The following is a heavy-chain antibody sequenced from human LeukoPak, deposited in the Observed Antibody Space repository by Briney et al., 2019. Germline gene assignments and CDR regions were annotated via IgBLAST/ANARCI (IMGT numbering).Heavy chain of an antibody. J-gene: IGHJ4*02. CDR1: GFTFSSYE. V-gene: IGHV3-48*03. D-gene: IGHD3-22*01. CDR3: ARAYYYDSSGSDY. Sequence: GGSLRLSCAASGFTFSSYEMNWVRQAPGKGLEWVSYISSSGSTIYYADSVKGRFTISRDNAKNSLYLQMNSLRAEDTAVYYCARAYYYDSSGSDYWGQGNLVTVSS. CDR2: ISSSGSTI.